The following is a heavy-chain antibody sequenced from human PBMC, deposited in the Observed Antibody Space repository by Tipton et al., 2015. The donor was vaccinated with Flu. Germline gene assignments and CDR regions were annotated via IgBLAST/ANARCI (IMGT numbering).Heavy chain of an antibody. Sequence: LRLSCTVSGGSISSYYWSWIRQPPGKGLEWIGYIYYSGSTNYNPSLKSRVTISVDTSKNQFSLKLSSVTAADTAVYYCARLGASRELDYWDQGTLVTVSS. V-gene: IGHV4-59*08. D-gene: IGHD4/OR15-4a*01. CDR1: GGSISSYY. CDR3: ARLGASRELDY. CDR2: IYYSGST. J-gene: IGHJ4*02.